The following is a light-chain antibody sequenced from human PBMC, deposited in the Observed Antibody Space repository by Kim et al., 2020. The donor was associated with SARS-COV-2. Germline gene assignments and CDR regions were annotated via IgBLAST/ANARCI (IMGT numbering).Light chain of an antibody. CDR3: QAWDSSIRV. Sequence: SYELTQPPSVSVSPGQTASITCSGDKLGDKYACWYQQKPGQSPVLVIYQDSKRPSGIPERFSGSNSGNTVTLTISGTQAMDEADYYCQAWDSSIRVFGGGTQLTVL. CDR1: KLGDKY. CDR2: QDS. V-gene: IGLV3-1*01. J-gene: IGLJ3*02.